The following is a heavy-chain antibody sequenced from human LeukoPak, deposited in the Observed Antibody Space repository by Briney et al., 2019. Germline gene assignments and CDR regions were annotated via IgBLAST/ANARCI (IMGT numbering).Heavy chain of an antibody. CDR2: IGGSGDNT. D-gene: IGHD3-10*01. V-gene: IGHV3-23*01. CDR3: AKDRARITRVRGAITDS. CDR1: GFTFNIYA. Sequence: GGSLRLSCAGSGFTFNIYAMNWVRQAPGKGLEWGSGIGGSGDNTYYADSVTGRFTISRDNSKNTLFLQMNSLRVEDTAVYYCAKDRARITRVRGAITDSWGQGTLVTVSS. J-gene: IGHJ4*02.